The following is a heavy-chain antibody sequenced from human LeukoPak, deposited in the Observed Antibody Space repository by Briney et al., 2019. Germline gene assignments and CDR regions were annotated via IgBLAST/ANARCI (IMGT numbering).Heavy chain of an antibody. V-gene: IGHV1-18*01. D-gene: IGHD3-10*01. J-gene: IGHJ4*02. CDR2: ISAYNGNT. CDR1: GYTFTSYG. Sequence: ASVKVSCKASGYTFTSYGISWVRQSPGQGLEWTGWISAYNGNTNYAQQLQGRVTMTTDTSTSTAYMELRSLRSDDTAVYYCARDLQVLWFGELSCLSYWGQGTLVTVSS. CDR3: ARDLQVLWFGELSCLSY.